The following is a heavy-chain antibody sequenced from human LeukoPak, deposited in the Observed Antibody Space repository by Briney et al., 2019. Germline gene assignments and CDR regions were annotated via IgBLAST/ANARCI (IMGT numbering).Heavy chain of an antibody. CDR3: ARKLMVRGIPPDY. CDR1: GFTFSSYS. J-gene: IGHJ4*02. Sequence: GGSLRLSCAASGFTFSSYSMNWVRQAPGKGLEWVSSISSSSSYIYYADSVKGRFTISRDNAKNSLYLQMNSLRAEDTAVYYCARKLMVRGIPPDYWGQGTLVTVSS. D-gene: IGHD3-10*01. V-gene: IGHV3-21*01. CDR2: ISSSSSYI.